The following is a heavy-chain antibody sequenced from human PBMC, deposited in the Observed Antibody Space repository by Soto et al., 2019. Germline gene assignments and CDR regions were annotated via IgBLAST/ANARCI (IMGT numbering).Heavy chain of an antibody. J-gene: IGHJ4*02. CDR2: IIPIFGTA. D-gene: IGHD3-22*01. CDR3: ARGWGYDSNDYYYAY. Sequence: QVQLVQSGAEGRKPGSSVKVSCKASGGTFSRHAISWVRQAPGQGLEWMGGIIPIFGTANHAQKFQGRVTINADESTSTVYMELSSLRSEDTAMYYCARGWGYDSNDYYYAYWGQGTLVIVSS. CDR1: GGTFSRHA. V-gene: IGHV1-69*01.